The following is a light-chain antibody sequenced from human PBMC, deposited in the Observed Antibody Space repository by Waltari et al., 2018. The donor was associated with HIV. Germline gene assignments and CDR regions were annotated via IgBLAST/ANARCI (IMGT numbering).Light chain of an antibody. CDR2: STN. CDR1: TGAVTSGYY. J-gene: IGLJ3*02. CDR3: LLYYGGVWV. V-gene: IGLV7-43*01. Sequence: QTVVTQEPSLTVSPGGTVTFTCASSTGAVTSGYYPNWFQQKPGQAPRALIYSTNNKHSWTPARVSGFLFGGKAALTLSRAQPEDEAEYFCLLYYGGVWVFGGGTELTVL.